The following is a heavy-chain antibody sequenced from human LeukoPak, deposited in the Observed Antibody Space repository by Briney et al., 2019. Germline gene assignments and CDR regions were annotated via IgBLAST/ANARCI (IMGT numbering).Heavy chain of an antibody. J-gene: IGHJ5*02. D-gene: IGHD3-10*01. V-gene: IGHV3-48*03. CDR2: ISSSGSTI. Sequence: HAGGSLRLSCAASGFTFSSYEMNWVRQAPGKGLEWVSYISSSGSTIYYADSVKGRFTISRDNSKNTLYLQMNSLRAEDTAVYYCAASLGSYPWFNWFDPWGQGTLVTVSS. CDR1: GFTFSSYE. CDR3: AASLGSYPWFNWFDP.